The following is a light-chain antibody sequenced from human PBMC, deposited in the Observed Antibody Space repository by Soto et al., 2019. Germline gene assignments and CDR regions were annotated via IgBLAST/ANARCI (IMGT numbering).Light chain of an antibody. CDR2: GAS. J-gene: IGKJ4*01. CDR1: QSVSSY. CDR3: QQRSNWPS. Sequence: EIVLTQSPATLSLSPGERATLSCRASQSVSSYLAWYQQKPGQAPRLLIYGASYGATGIPARFSGSGSGTDFTLTISSLEPEDFAVYYCQQRSNWPSFGGGTKVDIK. V-gene: IGKV3-11*01.